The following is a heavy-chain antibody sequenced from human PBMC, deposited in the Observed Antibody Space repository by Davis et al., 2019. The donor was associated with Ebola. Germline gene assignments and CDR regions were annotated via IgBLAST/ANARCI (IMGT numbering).Heavy chain of an antibody. CDR1: PFSFSSGG. D-gene: IGHD5-18*01. CDR2: TYYSSKWYN. Sequence: PSETLSLTCAISPFSFSSGGWNWIRQSPSRGLEWLGRTYYSSKWYNDYAVSVKSRITINPDTSKNQFSLQLNSVTPEDTALYYCARGWLRAGIDVWGEGTTVTVS. J-gene: IGHJ6*02. V-gene: IGHV6-1*01. CDR3: ARGWLRAGIDV.